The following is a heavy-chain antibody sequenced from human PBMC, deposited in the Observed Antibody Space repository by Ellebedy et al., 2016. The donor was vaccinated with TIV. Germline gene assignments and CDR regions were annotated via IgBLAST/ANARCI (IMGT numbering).Heavy chain of an antibody. CDR1: GYTFADYY. D-gene: IGHD3-3*01. V-gene: IGHV1-2*02. Sequence: ASVKVSCXASGYTFADYYIHWVRQAPGQGLEWMGWINPNSGGTNYAQKYLGRVTMTRDTSISTAYMELSSLRSDDTAVYYCARDFSMSGNHSPFDYWGQGTLVTVSS. CDR2: INPNSGGT. CDR3: ARDFSMSGNHSPFDY. J-gene: IGHJ4*02.